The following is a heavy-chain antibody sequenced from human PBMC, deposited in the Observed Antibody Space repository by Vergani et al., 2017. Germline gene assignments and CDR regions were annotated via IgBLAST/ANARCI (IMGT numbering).Heavy chain of an antibody. D-gene: IGHD5-12*01. J-gene: IGHJ4*02. CDR1: GFTFSDHY. V-gene: IGHV3-69-1*01. Sequence: EVQLVESGGGLVQPGGSLRLSCAASGFTFSDHYMSWVRQAPGKGLEWISYMSSGDSIYYADSVKGRFTISRDNAKNSLYLQMNSLRAEDTAVYYCARAGWLRSPLDYWGQGTLVTVSS. CDR2: MSSGDSI. CDR3: ARAGWLRSPLDY.